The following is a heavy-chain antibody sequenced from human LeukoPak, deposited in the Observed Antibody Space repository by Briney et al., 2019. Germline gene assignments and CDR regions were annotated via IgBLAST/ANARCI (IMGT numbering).Heavy chain of an antibody. CDR3: ARVKGYCSGGSCYPDDY. Sequence: GASVKVSCKASGYTFTSYYMRWVRQAPGQGLEWMGWINPNSGGTNYAQKFQGRVTMTRDTSISTAYMELSRLRSDDTAVYYCARVKGYCSGGSCYPDDYWGQGTLVTVSS. CDR1: GYTFTSYY. J-gene: IGHJ4*02. CDR2: INPNSGGT. D-gene: IGHD2-15*01. V-gene: IGHV1-2*02.